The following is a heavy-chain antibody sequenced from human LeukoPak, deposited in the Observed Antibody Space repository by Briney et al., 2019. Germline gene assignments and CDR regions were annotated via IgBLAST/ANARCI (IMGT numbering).Heavy chain of an antibody. CDR2: INWNGGST. D-gene: IGHD6-19*01. V-gene: IGHV3-20*04. CDR3: ARDSSGWYSFDY. Sequence: GGSLRLSCAASGFTFDDYGMSWVRQAPGKGLEWVSGINWNGGSTGYADSVKGRFTIARDNAKNSLYLQMNSLRAEDTALYYCARDSSGWYSFDYWGQGTLVTVSS. CDR1: GFTFDDYG. J-gene: IGHJ4*02.